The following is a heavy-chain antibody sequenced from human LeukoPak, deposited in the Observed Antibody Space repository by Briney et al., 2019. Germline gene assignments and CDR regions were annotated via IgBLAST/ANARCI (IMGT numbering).Heavy chain of an antibody. CDR2: IYHSGST. Sequence: PSETLSLTCAVSGGSISSGGYSWSWIRQPPGKGLEWIGYIYHSGSTYYNPSLKSRVTISVDRSKNQFSLKLSSVTAADTAVYYCARDKWLNSYQKYYYYGMDVWGQGITVTVSS. CDR3: ARDKWLNSYQKYYYYGMDV. D-gene: IGHD5-12*01. J-gene: IGHJ6*02. CDR1: GGSISSGGYS. V-gene: IGHV4-30-2*01.